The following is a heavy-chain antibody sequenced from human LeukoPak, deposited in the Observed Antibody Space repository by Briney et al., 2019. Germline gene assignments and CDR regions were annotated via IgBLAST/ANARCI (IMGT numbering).Heavy chain of an antibody. J-gene: IGHJ1*01. D-gene: IGHD3-16*02. Sequence: TSETLSLTCTVSGGSISGYFWSWIRQPAGKGREWLGRIYATGTTNYNPSLKSRVTMSVDTSKSQFSLNLTSVTAADTAVYYCAREGGGSNRCLDWGQGTLVTVSS. CDR3: AREGGGSNRCLD. CDR2: IYATGTT. V-gene: IGHV4-4*07. CDR1: GGSISGYF.